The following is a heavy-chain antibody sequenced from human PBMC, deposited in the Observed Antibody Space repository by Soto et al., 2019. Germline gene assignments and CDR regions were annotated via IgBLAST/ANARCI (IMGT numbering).Heavy chain of an antibody. CDR3: ARDYGDYFDY. D-gene: IGHD4-17*01. Sequence: QVQLQESGPGLVKPSETLSFTCTVSGGSISSYYWSWIRQPPGKGLEWIGYIYYSGSTNYNPSLKSRVTISVDTSKNQFSLKLSSVTAADTAVYYCARDYGDYFDYWGQGTLVTVSS. CDR1: GGSISSYY. V-gene: IGHV4-59*01. CDR2: IYYSGST. J-gene: IGHJ4*02.